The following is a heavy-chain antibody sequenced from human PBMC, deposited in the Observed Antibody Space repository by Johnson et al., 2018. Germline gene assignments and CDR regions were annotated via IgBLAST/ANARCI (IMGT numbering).Heavy chain of an antibody. Sequence: VQLVQSGGGLVKPGGSLRLSCAASGFTFSSYSMNWVRQAPGKGLEWVSSISYSNSFVYYTDSVKGRFTIPRDNAKNSLYLQMNGLRAEDTAVYYCAASRFLEWQFRAFDIWGQGTMVTVSS. CDR2: ISYSNSFV. CDR1: GFTFSSYS. D-gene: IGHD3-3*01. V-gene: IGHV3-21*01. J-gene: IGHJ3*02. CDR3: AASRFLEWQFRAFDI.